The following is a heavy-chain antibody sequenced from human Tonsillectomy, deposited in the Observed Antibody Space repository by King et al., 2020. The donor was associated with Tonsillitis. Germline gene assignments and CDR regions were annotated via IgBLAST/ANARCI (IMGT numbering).Heavy chain of an antibody. Sequence: VQLVESGGGLVQPGRSLRLSCTASGFTFGDYAMSWFRQAPGKGLEWVGFIRSKTFGGSTEYAASVKGRFTISRDDSKSIAFLQMNSLKTEDTAVYYCSRVAESSGFYYVDYFDYWGQGTLVTVSS. J-gene: IGHJ4*02. CDR2: IRSKTFGGST. V-gene: IGHV3-49*03. CDR3: SRVAESSGFYYVDYFDY. D-gene: IGHD3-22*01. CDR1: GFTFGDYA.